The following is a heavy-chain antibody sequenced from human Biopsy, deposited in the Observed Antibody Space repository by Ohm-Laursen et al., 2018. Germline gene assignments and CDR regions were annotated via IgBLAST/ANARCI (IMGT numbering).Heavy chain of an antibody. J-gene: IGHJ6*02. CDR1: GKTFSDYY. V-gene: IGHV4-34*01. CDR3: VRGVDYYDPYHYYALDV. D-gene: IGHD3-22*01. Sequence: SDTLSLTWEVYGKTFSDYYWSWIRQPPGKGLEWIGQINQSGRTNYNPSLKSRDTISVDTSKNQFSLKVRSVTAADTAVYYCVRGVDYYDPYHYYALDVWGQGTTVTVSS. CDR2: INQSGRT.